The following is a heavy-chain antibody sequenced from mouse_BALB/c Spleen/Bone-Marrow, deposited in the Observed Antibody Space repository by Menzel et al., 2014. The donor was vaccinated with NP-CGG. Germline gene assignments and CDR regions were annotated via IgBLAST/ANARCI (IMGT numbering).Heavy chain of an antibody. V-gene: IGHV5-15*02. CDR3: ATIYYGNSYAMDY. J-gene: IGHJ4*01. D-gene: IGHD2-1*01. CDR1: GFTFSDYG. CDR2: ISNLAYSI. Sequence: EVQGVESGGGLVQPGGSRKLSCAASGFTFSDYGMAWVRQAPGKGPEWVAFISNLAYSIYYADTVTGRFTISRESAKNTLYLEMSSLRSEDTAMYYCATIYYGNSYAMDYWGQGTSVPVSS.